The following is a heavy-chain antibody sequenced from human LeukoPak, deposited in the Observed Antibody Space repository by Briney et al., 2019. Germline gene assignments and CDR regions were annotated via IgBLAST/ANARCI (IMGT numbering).Heavy chain of an antibody. Sequence: GGSLKLSCAASGFTFDDYAMHWVRQAPGKGLEWVSGISWNSGSIGYADSVKGRFTISRDNAKNSLYLQMNSLRAEDMALYYCAKEQNDYGDYKGILDYWGQGTLVTVSS. CDR2: ISWNSGSI. D-gene: IGHD4-17*01. CDR1: GFTFDDYA. CDR3: AKEQNDYGDYKGILDY. V-gene: IGHV3-9*03. J-gene: IGHJ4*02.